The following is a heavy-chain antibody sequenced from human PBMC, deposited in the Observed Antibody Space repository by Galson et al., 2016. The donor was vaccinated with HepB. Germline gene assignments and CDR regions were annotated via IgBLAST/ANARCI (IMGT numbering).Heavy chain of an antibody. J-gene: IGHJ4*02. CDR2: ISTGSGDK. V-gene: IGHV3-48*02. Sequence: SLRLSCAASGFSFSSYTMNWVRQAPGKGLEWVSYISTGSGDKDYADSVKGRFTISRDNAKNSLYLQMDSLRDEDTAVYYCAGYDHIRGKTYYWGQGTLVIVSS. D-gene: IGHD3-16*01. CDR3: AGYDHIRGKTYY. CDR1: GFSFSSYT.